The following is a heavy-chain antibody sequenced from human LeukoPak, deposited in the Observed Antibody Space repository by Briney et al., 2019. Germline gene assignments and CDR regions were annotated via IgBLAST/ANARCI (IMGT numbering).Heavy chain of an antibody. V-gene: IGHV3-7*04. CDR2: IKEDGSEK. Sequence: PEGSLRLSCVASEFTFRSYWMSWVRQAPGKGLEWVANIKEDGSEKDYVDSVKGRFTISRDNAKNSLYLQMNSLRAEDTAVYYCARAGIAGAGDYWGQEILVTVSS. J-gene: IGHJ4*02. CDR1: EFTFRSYW. CDR3: ARAGIAGAGDY. D-gene: IGHD6-13*01.